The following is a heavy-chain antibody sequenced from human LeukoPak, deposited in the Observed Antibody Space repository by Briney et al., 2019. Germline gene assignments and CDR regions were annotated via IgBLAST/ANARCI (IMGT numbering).Heavy chain of an antibody. D-gene: IGHD1-26*01. CDR2: ISAYNGNT. CDR1: GYTFTSYG. V-gene: IGHV1-18*01. Sequence: ASVKVSCKASGYTFTSYGISWVRQAPGQGLEWMGWISAYNGNTNYAQKLQGRVTMTTDTSTSTAYMELRSLRSDDTAVYYCARDLLSYSGSYWGAFDIWGQGTMVTVSS. CDR3: ARDLLSYSGSYWGAFDI. J-gene: IGHJ3*02.